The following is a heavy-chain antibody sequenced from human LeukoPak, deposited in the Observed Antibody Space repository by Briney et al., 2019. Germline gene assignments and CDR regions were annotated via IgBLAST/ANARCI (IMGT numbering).Heavy chain of an antibody. V-gene: IGHV3-7*01. CDR2: IRQDGSVQ. J-gene: IGHJ4*02. D-gene: IGHD2-8*02. CDR1: GFTFSSYW. Sequence: GGSLRLSCAASGFTFSSYWMSWVRQAPGKGLEWVANIRQDGSVQNYVDSVKGRFTISRDNPKNSVYLQMSSLRAEETAVYYCLVTTWCREFVYWGQGTLVTVSS. CDR3: LVTTWCREFVY.